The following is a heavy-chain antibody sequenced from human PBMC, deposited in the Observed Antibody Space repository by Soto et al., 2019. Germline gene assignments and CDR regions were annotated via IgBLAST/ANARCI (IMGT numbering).Heavy chain of an antibody. J-gene: IGHJ4*02. CDR1: GYMFPIYH. V-gene: IGHV5-10-1*01. D-gene: IGHD2-21*02. CDR2: IDPSDSRT. Sequence: GESLKISCEASGYMFPIYHISWVRQMPGKGLEWVGKIDPSDSRTMYRPSSRARITISVDKSINTAYLEWGRLKASDTAMYYCARHDCNGDFDFWGQGTQVTVSS. CDR3: ARHDCNGDFDF.